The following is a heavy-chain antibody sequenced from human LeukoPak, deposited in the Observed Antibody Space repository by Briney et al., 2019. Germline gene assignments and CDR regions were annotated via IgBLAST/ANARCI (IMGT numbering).Heavy chain of an antibody. V-gene: IGHV1-8*01. CDR1: GYTFNSYD. J-gene: IGHJ4*02. CDR2: MNPNSGNT. D-gene: IGHD6-13*01. Sequence: GASVKVSCKASGYTFNSYDINWVRQATGQGLEWMGWMNPNSGNTGYAQKFQGRVTMTRNASISTAHMVLSSLRSEDTAVYYCARGQGSHRQQLGDYWGQGTLVTVSS. CDR3: ARGQGSHRQQLGDY.